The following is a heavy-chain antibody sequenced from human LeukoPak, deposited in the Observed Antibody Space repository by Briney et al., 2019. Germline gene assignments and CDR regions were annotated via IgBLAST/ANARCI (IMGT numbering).Heavy chain of an antibody. CDR2: IGGSGDGT. V-gene: IGHV3-23*01. CDR3: AQHYYMDV. Sequence: PGGSLRLSCAASGFTFSSYAMSWVRQAPGKGLEWVSAIGGSGDGTYYADSVKGRFTISRDNSKNTLYLEVNSLRAEDTAVYYCAQHYYMDVWGKGTTVTVSS. CDR1: GFTFSSYA. J-gene: IGHJ6*03.